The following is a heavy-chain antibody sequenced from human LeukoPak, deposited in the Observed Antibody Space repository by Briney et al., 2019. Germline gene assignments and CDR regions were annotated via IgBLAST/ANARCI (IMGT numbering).Heavy chain of an antibody. Sequence: GGSLRLSCAASGFTFSSYWMHWVRQAPGKGLVWVSRIHPDGSDTTYADSVKGRFTISRDNAKNTLYLQMNSLRAEDTAVYYCARDLSPPWYYDILTADASDAFDIWGQGTMVTVSS. CDR2: IHPDGSDT. V-gene: IGHV3-74*01. D-gene: IGHD3-9*01. J-gene: IGHJ3*02. CDR1: GFTFSSYW. CDR3: ARDLSPPWYYDILTADASDAFDI.